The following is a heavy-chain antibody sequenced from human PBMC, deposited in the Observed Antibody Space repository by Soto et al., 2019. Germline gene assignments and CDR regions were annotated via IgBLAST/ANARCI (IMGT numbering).Heavy chain of an antibody. V-gene: IGHV1-69*12. CDR1: GGTFNSYA. Sequence: QVQLVQSGAEVKKPESSVRVSCKASGGTFNSYAITWVRQAPGQGLEWMGGTIPMFGTTNYAEKFQGIVTITADESTNTAYMELSSLRSEDTAVYYCTRCGIRYHSIGYYLGIDGMAVWGQGTTVIVSS. D-gene: IGHD3-22*01. J-gene: IGHJ6*02. CDR2: TIPMFGTT. CDR3: TRCGIRYHSIGYYLGIDGMAV.